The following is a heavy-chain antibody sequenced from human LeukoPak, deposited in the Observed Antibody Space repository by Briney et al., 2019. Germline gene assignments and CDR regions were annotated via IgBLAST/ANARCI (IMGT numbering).Heavy chain of an antibody. D-gene: IGHD6-13*01. CDR3: AKIAAGGPAYYFDY. CDR2: ITVSGST. CDR1: GFTFSNYA. Sequence: GGSLRLSCAASGFTFSNYAMSWVRQAPGKGLEYVSSITVSGSTYYADSVMGRFTVSRDNSKNMLSLQMTSLGAEDTAIYYCAKIAAGGPAYYFDYWGQGTLVTVSS. J-gene: IGHJ4*02. V-gene: IGHV3-23*01.